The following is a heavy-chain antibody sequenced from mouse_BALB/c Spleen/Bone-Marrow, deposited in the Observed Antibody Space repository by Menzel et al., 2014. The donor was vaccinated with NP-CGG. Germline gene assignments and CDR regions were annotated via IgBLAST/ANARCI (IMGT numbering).Heavy chain of an antibody. J-gene: IGHJ2*01. CDR1: GFSLTSYG. D-gene: IGHD2-1*01. V-gene: IGHV2-9*02. CDR2: IWAGGST. Sequence: VKLMESGPGLVSPSQRLSITCTVSGFSLTSYGVHWVRRPPGKGLEWLGVIWAGGSTNYNSALMSRLSISKDNSKSQVFLKMNSLQTDDTAMYYCARDGNYYFDYWGQGTTLTVSS. CDR3: ARDGNYYFDY.